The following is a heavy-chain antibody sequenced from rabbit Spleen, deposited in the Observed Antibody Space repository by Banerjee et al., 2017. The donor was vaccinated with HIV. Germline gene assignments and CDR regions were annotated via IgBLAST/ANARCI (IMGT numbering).Heavy chain of an antibody. J-gene: IGHJ3*01. D-gene: IGHD4-1*01. V-gene: IGHV1S40*01. CDR1: GFSFSNKAV. Sequence: QSLEESGGGLVQPEGSLTLTCTASGFSFSNKAVMCWVRQAPGKGLEWIACINTATGKDVYASWVNGRFTISRTSSTTVTLQMTSLAAADTATYFCARDLAGAIGWNFYLWGQGTLVTFS. CDR3: ARDLAGAIGWNFYL. CDR2: INTATGKD.